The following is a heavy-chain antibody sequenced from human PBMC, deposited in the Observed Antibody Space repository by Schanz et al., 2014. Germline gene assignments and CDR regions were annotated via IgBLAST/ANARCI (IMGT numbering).Heavy chain of an antibody. CDR3: AKGMGYCSGGTCYDYYYYGLDV. Sequence: EGQLLESGGGLIQPGGSLRLSCAASGFTFSSYAMTWVRQAPGKGLEWVANIKQHGNEKYYVDSVKGRFTISRDNSENTLYLQMNSLSADDTAVFYCAKGMGYCSGGTCYDYYYYGLDVWGQGTTVTVSS. V-gene: IGHV3-7*05. CDR2: IKQHGNEK. D-gene: IGHD2-15*01. J-gene: IGHJ6*02. CDR1: GFTFSSYA.